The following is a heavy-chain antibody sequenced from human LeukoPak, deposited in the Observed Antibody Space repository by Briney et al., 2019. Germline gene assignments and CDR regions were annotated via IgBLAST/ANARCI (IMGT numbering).Heavy chain of an antibody. CDR3: ARGAFLPQYRRDFDP. Sequence: ASVKVSCKASGYTFTSYDINCVRQATGQGLEWMGWMNPNNNNVGYAQKFQGRVTMTRDTSISTAYMELGSLTSEDTAVYYCARGAFLPQYRRDFDPWGQGTLVTVSS. CDR1: GYTFTSYD. D-gene: IGHD6-6*01. CDR2: MNPNNNNV. V-gene: IGHV1-8*01. J-gene: IGHJ5*02.